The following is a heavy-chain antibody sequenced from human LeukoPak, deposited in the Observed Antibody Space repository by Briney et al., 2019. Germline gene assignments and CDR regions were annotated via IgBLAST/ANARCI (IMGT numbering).Heavy chain of an antibody. CDR1: GFTFSTYS. Sequence: GGSLRLSCAASGFTFSTYSMNWVRQAPGKGLEWVSSISSSGSYIYYADSVQGRFTISRDNAKNSLYLQMNSLRAEDTAVYYCARERGMVGATIGLDYWGQGTLVTVSS. CDR3: ARERGMVGATIGLDY. D-gene: IGHD1-26*01. J-gene: IGHJ4*02. CDR2: ISSSGSYI. V-gene: IGHV3-21*01.